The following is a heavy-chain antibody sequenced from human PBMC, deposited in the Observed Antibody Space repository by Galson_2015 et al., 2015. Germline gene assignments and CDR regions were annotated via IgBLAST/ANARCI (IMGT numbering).Heavy chain of an antibody. CDR3: ARGMHDYGDYSSGWYFDL. J-gene: IGHJ2*01. CDR1: GYTFTSYG. Sequence: SVKVSCKASGYTFTSYGISWVRQAPGQGLEWMGWISAYNGNTKYAQKLQGRVTMTTDTSTSTAYMELRSLRSDDTAVYYCARGMHDYGDYSSGWYFDLWGRGTLVTVSS. CDR2: ISAYNGNT. D-gene: IGHD4-17*01. V-gene: IGHV1-18*01.